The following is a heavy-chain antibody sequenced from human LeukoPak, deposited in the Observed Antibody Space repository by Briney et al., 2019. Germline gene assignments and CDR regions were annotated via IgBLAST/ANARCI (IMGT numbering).Heavy chain of an antibody. V-gene: IGHV1-46*01. CDR2: IDPSGGST. CDR3: ARDGSSGWYSDGMDV. J-gene: IGHJ6*02. Sequence: ASVKVSCKASGYTFTSYYMHWVRQAPGQGLEWMGIIDPSGGSTSYAQKFQGRVTMTRDTSTSTVYMELSSLRSEDTAVYYCARDGSSGWYSDGMDVWGQGTTVTVSS. CDR1: GYTFTSYY. D-gene: IGHD6-19*01.